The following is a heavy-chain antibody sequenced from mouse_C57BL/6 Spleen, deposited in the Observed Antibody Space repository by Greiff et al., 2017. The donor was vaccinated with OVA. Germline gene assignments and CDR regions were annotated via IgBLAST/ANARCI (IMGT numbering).Heavy chain of an antibody. D-gene: IGHD1-1*01. V-gene: IGHV1-63*01. CDR1: GYTFTNYW. Sequence: QVQLQQSGAELVRPGTSVKMSCKASGYTFTNYWIGWAKQRPGHGLEWIGDIYPGGGYTNYNAKFKGKATLTADKSSSTAYMQFSSLTSEDSAIYDCARFGDYGSSYDYFDYWGQGTTLTVSS. J-gene: IGHJ2*01. CDR2: IYPGGGYT. CDR3: ARFGDYGSSYDYFDY.